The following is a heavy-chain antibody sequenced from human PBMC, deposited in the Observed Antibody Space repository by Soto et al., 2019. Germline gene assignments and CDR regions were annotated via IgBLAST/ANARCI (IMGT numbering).Heavy chain of an antibody. J-gene: IGHJ6*02. D-gene: IGHD5-18*01. Sequence: ASVKVSCKASGGTFSSYAISWVRQAPGQGLEWMGGIIPIFGTANYAQKFQGRVTITADESTSTAYMELSSLRSEDTAVYYCARAKDTAMVDYYYYGMDVWGQGTTVTAP. CDR1: GGTFSSYA. CDR3: ARAKDTAMVDYYYYGMDV. CDR2: IIPIFGTA. V-gene: IGHV1-69*13.